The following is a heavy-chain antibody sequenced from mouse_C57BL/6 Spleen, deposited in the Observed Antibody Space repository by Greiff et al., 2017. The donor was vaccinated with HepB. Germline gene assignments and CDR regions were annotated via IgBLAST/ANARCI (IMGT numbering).Heavy chain of an antibody. CDR2: IDPSDSYT. CDR3: ARSCYLGY. CDR1: GYTFTSYW. V-gene: IGHV1-69*01. Sequence: HVQLQQPGAELVMPGASVKLSCKASGYTFTSYWMHWVKQRPGQGLEWIGEIDPSDSYTNYNQKFKGKSTLTVDKSSSTAYMQLSSLTSEDSAVYYCARSCYLGYWGHGTTLTVSS. J-gene: IGHJ2*01.